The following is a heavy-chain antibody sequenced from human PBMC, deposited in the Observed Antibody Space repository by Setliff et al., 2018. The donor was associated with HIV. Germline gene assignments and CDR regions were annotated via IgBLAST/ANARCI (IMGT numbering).Heavy chain of an antibody. J-gene: IGHJ1*01. Sequence: GGSPRLSCAASGFTFSDYAMSWVRQAPGKGLEWVSVISGSGGETYYAVSVEGRFTISRDNSKNTVYLQMDSLRAEDTAKYYCAKAPGWKQWLVEYFQHWGQGTLVTVSS. D-gene: IGHD6-19*01. CDR1: GFTFSDYA. CDR3: AKAPGWKQWLVEYFQH. CDR2: ISGSGGET. V-gene: IGHV3-23*01.